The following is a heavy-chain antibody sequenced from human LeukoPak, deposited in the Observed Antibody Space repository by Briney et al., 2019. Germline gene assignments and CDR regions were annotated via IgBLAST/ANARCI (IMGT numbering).Heavy chain of an antibody. V-gene: IGHV4-34*01. J-gene: IGHJ5*02. CDR2: INHSGST. CDR3: ARHRASIAAAGKGNWFDP. CDR1: GGSFSGYY. D-gene: IGHD6-13*01. Sequence: PSETLSLTCAVYGGSFSGYYWSWIRQPPGKGLEWIGEINHSGSTNYNPSLKSRVTISVDTSKNQFSLKLSSVTAADTAVYYCARHRASIAAAGKGNWFDPWGQGTLVTVSS.